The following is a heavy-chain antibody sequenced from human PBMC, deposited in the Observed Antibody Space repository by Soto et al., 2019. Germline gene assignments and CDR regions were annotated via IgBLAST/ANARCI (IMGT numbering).Heavy chain of an antibody. CDR2: IYYSGST. CDR1: GGSVDSNRYY. CDR3: ARSYSGGYYYFDY. Sequence: SVTLSLTCTVSGGSVDSNRYYWAWIRQPPGKGLEWIGYIYYSGSTYYNPSLKSRVTISVDTSKNQFSLKLSSVTAADTAVYYCARSYSGGYYYFDYWGQGTLVTVS. V-gene: IGHV4-30-4*08. D-gene: IGHD3-22*01. J-gene: IGHJ4*02.